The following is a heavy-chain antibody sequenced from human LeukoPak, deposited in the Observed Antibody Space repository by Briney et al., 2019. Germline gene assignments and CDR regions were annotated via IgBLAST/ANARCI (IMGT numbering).Heavy chain of an antibody. D-gene: IGHD6-19*01. CDR1: GFTFSSYG. Sequence: GGSLRLSCAASGFTFSSYGMHWVRQAPGKGLEWVAVISYDGSNKYYADSVKGRFTISRDNSKNTLYLQMNSLRAEDTAVYYCAKLSGRAVAGTSGYWGQGTLVTVSS. CDR2: ISYDGSNK. V-gene: IGHV3-30*18. J-gene: IGHJ4*02. CDR3: AKLSGRAVAGTSGY.